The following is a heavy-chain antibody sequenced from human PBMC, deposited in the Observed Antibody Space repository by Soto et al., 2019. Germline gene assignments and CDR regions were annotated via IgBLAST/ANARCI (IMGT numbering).Heavy chain of an antibody. J-gene: IGHJ6*02. Sequence: GGSLRHSCAASGYTFSSYAMTWVRQAPGKGLEWVSAISNSGGNTFHADSVKGRFTISRDNSKNTLYLQMNSLRAEDTAVYYCAKDQRGVSAAARMDVWGQGTTVTVSS. CDR2: ISNSGGNT. D-gene: IGHD6-13*01. CDR1: GYTFSSYA. V-gene: IGHV3-23*01. CDR3: AKDQRGVSAAARMDV.